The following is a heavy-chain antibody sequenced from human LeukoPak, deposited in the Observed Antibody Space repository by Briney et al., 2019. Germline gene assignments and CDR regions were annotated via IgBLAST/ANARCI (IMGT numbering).Heavy chain of an antibody. CDR1: GFTFSSYA. CDR3: AKTSSGWYGNPIDY. V-gene: IGHV3-23*01. CDR2: ISVSGGTT. D-gene: IGHD6-19*01. Sequence: GGSLRLSCAASGFTFSSYAMSWVRQAPGKGLEWVSVISVSGGTTDYADSVKGRFTISRDNSKNTLYLQMNSLRAEDTAVYYCAKTSSGWYGNPIDYWGQGTLVTVSS. J-gene: IGHJ4*02.